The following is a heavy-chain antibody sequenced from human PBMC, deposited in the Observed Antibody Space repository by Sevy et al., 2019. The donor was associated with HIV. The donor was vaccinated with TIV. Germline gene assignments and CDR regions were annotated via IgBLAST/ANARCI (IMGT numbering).Heavy chain of an antibody. Sequence: ASVKVSCKASGYAFTGYYIHWVRQAPGQGLEWMGRINPISGGTDDSQKFQGRVTMTRDTSISTAYMDVSGLTSEDTAVYYCVRAPTDFWTGGMAVWGQGTVVTVSS. J-gene: IGHJ6*02. CDR2: INPISGGT. CDR3: VRAPTDFWTGGMAV. V-gene: IGHV1-2*06. D-gene: IGHD3-3*01. CDR1: GYAFTGYY.